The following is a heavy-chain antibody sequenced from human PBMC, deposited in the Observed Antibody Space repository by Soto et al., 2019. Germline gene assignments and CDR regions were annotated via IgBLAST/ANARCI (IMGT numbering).Heavy chain of an antibody. Sequence: GVSLRLSCAASGFTFDDYAMHWVRQAPGKGLEWVSGISWNSGSIGYADSVKGRFTISRDNAKNSLYLQMNSLRAEDTALYYCAKLVDYDFWSGYPNYYYYMDVWGKGTTVTVSS. D-gene: IGHD3-3*01. CDR3: AKLVDYDFWSGYPNYYYYMDV. J-gene: IGHJ6*03. CDR2: ISWNSGSI. CDR1: GFTFDDYA. V-gene: IGHV3-9*01.